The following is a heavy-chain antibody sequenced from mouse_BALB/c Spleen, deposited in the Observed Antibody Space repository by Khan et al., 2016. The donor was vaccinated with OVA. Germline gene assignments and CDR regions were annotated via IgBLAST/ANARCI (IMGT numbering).Heavy chain of an antibody. CDR3: TMAYYGYDGYCAMDY. V-gene: IGHV2-6-4*01. CDR2: IWGGGGT. J-gene: IGHJ4*01. Sequence: QMQLEESGPGLVAPSQSLSITCTVSGFSLSRYNVHWVRQPPGKGLEWLGMIWGGGGTDYTSALNSRLSISKEDSKRQVFLKRNRLQTDDTAMYYCTMAYYGYDGYCAMDYWGEGTTVTVSS. CDR1: GFSLSRYN. D-gene: IGHD2-14*01.